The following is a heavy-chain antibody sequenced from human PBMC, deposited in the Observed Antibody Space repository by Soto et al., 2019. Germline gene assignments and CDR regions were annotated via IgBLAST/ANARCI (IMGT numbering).Heavy chain of an antibody. CDR2: ISYDGSNK. Sequence: QVQLVESGGGVVQPGRSLRLSCAASGFTFSSYAMHWDRQAPGKGLEWVAVISYDGSNKYYADSVKGRFTISRDNSKNTLYLQMNSLRAEDTAVYYCAAKDEAFDIWGQGTMVTVSS. CDR3: AAKDEAFDI. V-gene: IGHV3-30-3*01. J-gene: IGHJ3*02. CDR1: GFTFSSYA.